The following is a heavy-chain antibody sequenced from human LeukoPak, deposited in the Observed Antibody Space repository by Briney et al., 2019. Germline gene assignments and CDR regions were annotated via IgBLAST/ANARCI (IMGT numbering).Heavy chain of an antibody. D-gene: IGHD3-10*01. CDR2: IYYRGST. CDR1: GGPISSSSYY. Sequence: SETLPLTCTVSGGPISSSSYYWGWIRQPPGKGLEWIGSIYYRGSTYYNPSLKSRVTISVDTSKNQFSLKLSSVTAADTAVYYCARDEYGSGSYYMVRPYYYYYGMDVWGQGTTVTVSS. V-gene: IGHV4-39*07. CDR3: ARDEYGSGSYYMVRPYYYYYGMDV. J-gene: IGHJ6*02.